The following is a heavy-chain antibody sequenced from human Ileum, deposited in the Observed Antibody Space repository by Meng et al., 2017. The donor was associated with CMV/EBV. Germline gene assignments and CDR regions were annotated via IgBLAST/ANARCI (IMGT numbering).Heavy chain of an antibody. V-gene: IGHV3-21*03. CDR3: AADIAAAGKGEFDY. D-gene: IGHD6-13*01. Sequence: GESLKISCVASGITFSSYSMNWVRQAPGKGLEWVSSISGGSLYIYYADSVKGRFTISRDNAKNSVYLQMNSLKTEDTAVYYCAADIAAAGKGEFDYWGQGTLVTVSS. J-gene: IGHJ4*02. CDR1: GITFSSYS. CDR2: ISGGSLYI.